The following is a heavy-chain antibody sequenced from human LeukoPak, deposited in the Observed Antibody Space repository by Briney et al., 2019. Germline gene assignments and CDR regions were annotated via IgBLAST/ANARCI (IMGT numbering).Heavy chain of an antibody. Sequence: GGSLRLSCGAFGFTFSNSWMTWIRQAPGKGLEWVATISPDGGEKNYVDSVKGRFTISRDNAKNSLYLQMNYLTTEDTAVYFCARDEAYSSFDYWGQGILVTVSS. D-gene: IGHD4-11*01. J-gene: IGHJ4*02. CDR1: GFTFSNSW. CDR3: ARDEAYSSFDY. CDR2: ISPDGGEK. V-gene: IGHV3-7*01.